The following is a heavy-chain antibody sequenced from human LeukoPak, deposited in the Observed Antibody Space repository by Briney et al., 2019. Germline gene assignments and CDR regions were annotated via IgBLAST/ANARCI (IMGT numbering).Heavy chain of an antibody. Sequence: ASVKVSCKASGYTFTGYYMHWVRQAPGQGLEWMGWINPNSGGTNYAQKFQGRVTMTRDTSISTAYMELSRLRSDDTAVYHCARDLGGYYDSSGYPPYYFDYWGQGTLVTVSS. CDR1: GYTFTGYY. J-gene: IGHJ4*02. CDR3: ARDLGGYYDSSGYPPYYFDY. D-gene: IGHD3-22*01. CDR2: INPNSGGT. V-gene: IGHV1-2*02.